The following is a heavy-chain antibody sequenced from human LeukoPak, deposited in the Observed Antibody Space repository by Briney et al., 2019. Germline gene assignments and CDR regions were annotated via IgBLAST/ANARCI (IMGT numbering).Heavy chain of an antibody. Sequence: PGGSLRLSCAASGFTFSDYYMSWIRQAPGKGLEWISYISSSGSTIYYANSVKGRFTIFRDNAKNPLYLQMNSLRAEATAVYFCVRRVFGYSYGPEEPYYFDFWGQGTLVTVSS. D-gene: IGHD5-18*01. CDR3: VRRVFGYSYGPEEPYYFDF. CDR2: ISSSGSTI. CDR1: GFTFSDYY. J-gene: IGHJ4*02. V-gene: IGHV3-11*01.